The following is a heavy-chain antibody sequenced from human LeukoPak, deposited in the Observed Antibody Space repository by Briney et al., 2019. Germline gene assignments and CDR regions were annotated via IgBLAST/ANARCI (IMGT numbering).Heavy chain of an antibody. Sequence: GGSLRLSCAASGFTFHNYAMSWVRQAPGKGLEWVAAISGRGGSTYYADSVKGRFTISRDNSKNTLYLQMSSLRVEDTAGYYCALLRRPTVVALEWFDPWGQGTLVTVSS. V-gene: IGHV3-23*01. J-gene: IGHJ5*02. CDR2: ISGRGGST. D-gene: IGHD4-23*01. CDR1: GFTFHNYA. CDR3: ALLRRPTVVALEWFDP.